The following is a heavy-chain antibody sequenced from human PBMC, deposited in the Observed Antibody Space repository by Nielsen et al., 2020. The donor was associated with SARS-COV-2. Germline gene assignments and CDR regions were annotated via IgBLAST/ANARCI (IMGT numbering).Heavy chain of an antibody. CDR1: GYTFTSYA. V-gene: IGHV1-3*01. CDR3: ARDIAAAGYYYYGMDV. CDR2: INAGNGNT. D-gene: IGHD6-13*01. Sequence: ASVKVSCKASGYTFTSYAMHWVRQAPGQRLEWMGWINAGNGNTKYSQKFQGRVTITRDTSASTAYMELSSLRSEDTAVYYCARDIAAAGYYYYGMDVWGQGTTVTVSS. J-gene: IGHJ6*02.